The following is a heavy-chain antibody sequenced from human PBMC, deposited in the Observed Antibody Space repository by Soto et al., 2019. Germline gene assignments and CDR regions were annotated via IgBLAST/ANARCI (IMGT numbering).Heavy chain of an antibody. CDR1: GYSFAGYW. Sequence: GESLKISCKGSGYSFAGYWITWVRQKPGKGLEWMGRIDPSDSQTHYSPSFRGHVTISATKSITTVFLQWSSLRASDTAMYYCVRQIYDSDTGPNCQYYFDSWGQGTPVTVSS. D-gene: IGHD3-22*01. J-gene: IGHJ4*02. CDR2: IDPSDSQT. V-gene: IGHV5-10-1*01. CDR3: VRQIYDSDTGPNCQYYFDS.